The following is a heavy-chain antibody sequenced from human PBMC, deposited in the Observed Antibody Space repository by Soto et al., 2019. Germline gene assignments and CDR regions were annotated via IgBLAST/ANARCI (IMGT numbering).Heavy chain of an antibody. V-gene: IGHV3-7*01. CDR2: IKQDGSEK. CDR1: GFTFSSYW. Sequence: GGSLRLSCAASGFTFSSYWMSWVRQAPGKGLEWVANIKQDGSEKYYVDSVKGRFTISRDNAKNSLYLQMNSLRAKDTAVYYCARGGSVLRFLEWLLESPDAFDIWGQGTMVTVSS. J-gene: IGHJ3*02. CDR3: ARGGSVLRFLEWLLESPDAFDI. D-gene: IGHD3-3*01.